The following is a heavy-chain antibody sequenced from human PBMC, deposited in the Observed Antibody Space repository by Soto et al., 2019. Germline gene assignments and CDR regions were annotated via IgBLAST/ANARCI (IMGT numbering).Heavy chain of an antibody. J-gene: IGHJ2*01. CDR1: GGCISSSSYY. CDR2: IYYSGST. CDR3: ASGTYVWRSYPNWYFDL. V-gene: IGHV4-39*01. Sequence: SETLSLTCAVCGGCISSSSYYGGWIRQPPGKGLEWIGSIYYSGSTYYNPSLKSRVTISVDTSKNQFSLELSSVTAADTAVYYCASGTYVWRSYPNWYFDLRGRGTLVPVSS. D-gene: IGHD3-16*02.